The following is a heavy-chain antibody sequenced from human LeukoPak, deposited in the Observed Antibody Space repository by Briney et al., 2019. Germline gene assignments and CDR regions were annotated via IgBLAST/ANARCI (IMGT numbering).Heavy chain of an antibody. D-gene: IGHD1-26*01. Sequence: GGSLRLSCIASGFAFSNYWMNRVRQAPGKGLEWVANIKHDGSEKHYVDSVKGRFTISRDNAKSSLYLQMNSLRAEDTAVYYCAKDLMWELLSGDYWGQGTLVTVSS. CDR3: AKDLMWELLSGDY. V-gene: IGHV3-7*01. J-gene: IGHJ4*02. CDR2: IKHDGSEK. CDR1: GFAFSNYW.